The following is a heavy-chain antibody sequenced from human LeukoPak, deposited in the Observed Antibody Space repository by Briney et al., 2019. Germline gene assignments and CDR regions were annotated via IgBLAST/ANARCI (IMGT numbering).Heavy chain of an antibody. CDR2: INHSGST. Sequence: SETLSLTCAVYGGSFSGYYWSWIRQPPGKGLEWIGEINHSGSTNYNPSLKSRVTISVDTSKNQFSLKLSSVTAADTAVYYCARVKAVVTPWVFDYWGQGTLVTVSS. CDR3: ARVKAVVTPWVFDY. V-gene: IGHV4-34*01. D-gene: IGHD4-23*01. CDR1: GGSFSGYY. J-gene: IGHJ4*02.